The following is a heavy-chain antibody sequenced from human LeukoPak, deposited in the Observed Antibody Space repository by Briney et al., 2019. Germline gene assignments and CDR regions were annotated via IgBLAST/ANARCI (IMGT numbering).Heavy chain of an antibody. V-gene: IGHV4-61*02. CDR3: AADRSAQSSYGYLRYFDY. J-gene: IGHJ4*02. D-gene: IGHD5-18*01. CDR1: GGSISSGSYY. Sequence: TLSLTCTVSGGSISSGSYYWSWIRQPAGKGLEWIGRIYTSGSTNYNPSLKSRVTISVDTSKNQFSLELSSVTTADTAVYYCAADRSAQSSYGYLRYFDYWGQGTLVTVSS. CDR2: IYTSGST.